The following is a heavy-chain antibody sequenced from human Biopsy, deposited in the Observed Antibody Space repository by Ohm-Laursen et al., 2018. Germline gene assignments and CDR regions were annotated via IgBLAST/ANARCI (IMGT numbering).Heavy chain of an antibody. D-gene: IGHD3-10*01. CDR1: GGTFSSYV. Sequence: SVKVSCNASGGTFSSYVISWVRQAPGQGLEWMGRIIPTLDTPTYAPDFQGRVTFTADKSTGTAHLDLSRLRSEDTAIYYCAGGAAKGNPYDHWGQGTLVTVSS. CDR3: AGGAAKGNPYDH. V-gene: IGHV1-69*04. J-gene: IGHJ5*02. CDR2: IIPTLDTP.